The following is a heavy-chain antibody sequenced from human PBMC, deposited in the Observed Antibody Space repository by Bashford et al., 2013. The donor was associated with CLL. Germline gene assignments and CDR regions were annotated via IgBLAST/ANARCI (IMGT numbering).Heavy chain of an antibody. D-gene: IGHD2/OR15-2a*01. Sequence: ASVKVSCKASGYTFTDYYIHWVRQAPGQGLEWMGWNNPDNGGTYYAQNFQGRVTLTRDTSISTAYMELIGLRSDDTAVYYCARENSYADYWGQGTLVTVSS. CDR3: ARENSYADY. V-gene: IGHV1-2*02. J-gene: IGHJ4*02. CDR1: GYTFTDYY. CDR2: NNPDNGGT.